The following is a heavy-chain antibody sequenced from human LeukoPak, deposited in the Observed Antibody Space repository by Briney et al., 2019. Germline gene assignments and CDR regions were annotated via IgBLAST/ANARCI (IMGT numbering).Heavy chain of an antibody. CDR1: GYTFTSYG. V-gene: IGHV1-18*01. CDR3: ARAYCSSTSCYPHSDY. J-gene: IGHJ4*02. D-gene: IGHD2-2*01. CDR2: ISAYNGNT. Sequence: ASVKVSCKASGYTFTSYGISWVRQAPGQGLEWMGWISAYNGNTNYAQKLQGRVTMTTDTSTSAAYMELRSLRSDDTAVYYCARAYCSSTSCYPHSDYWGQGTLVTVSS.